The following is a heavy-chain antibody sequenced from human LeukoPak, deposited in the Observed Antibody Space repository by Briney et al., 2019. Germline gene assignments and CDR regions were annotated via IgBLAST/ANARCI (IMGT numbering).Heavy chain of an antibody. J-gene: IGHJ5*02. CDR3: ARSSSAYGDYVRFDP. D-gene: IGHD4-17*01. V-gene: IGHV4-31*03. Sequence: SQTLSLTCTVSGGSISSGGYYWSWIRQHPGKGLEWIGYIYYSGSTYYNPSLKSRVTISVDTSKNQFSLKLSSVTAADTAVYYCARSSSAYGDYVRFDPWGQGTQVTVSS. CDR2: IYYSGST. CDR1: GGSISSGGYY.